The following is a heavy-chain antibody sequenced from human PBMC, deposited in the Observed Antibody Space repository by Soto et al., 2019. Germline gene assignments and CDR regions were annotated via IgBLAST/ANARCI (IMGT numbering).Heavy chain of an antibody. V-gene: IGHV3-66*04. CDR3: ARQCGGDCSNAFPL. CDR1: GFSVSTNF. J-gene: IGHJ3*01. D-gene: IGHD2-21*01. CDR2: LYPGPGT. Sequence: EEQLVESGGGLVRPGGSLRLSCAVSGFSVSTNFMNWVRQAPGKEPQWVAVLYPGPGTYYADPVKGRFIISRDDSTNTLFLHLTNMRAEDTAVYYCARQCGGDCSNAFPLWGQGTMVTVSS.